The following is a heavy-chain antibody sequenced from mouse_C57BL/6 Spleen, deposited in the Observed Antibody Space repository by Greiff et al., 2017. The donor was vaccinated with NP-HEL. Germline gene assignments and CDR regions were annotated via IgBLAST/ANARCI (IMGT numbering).Heavy chain of an antibody. V-gene: IGHV5-6*01. CDR3: ARPYYSNYNYYAMDY. CDR2: ISSGGSYT. J-gene: IGHJ4*01. Sequence: EVMLVESGGDLVKPGGSLKLSCAASGFTFSSYGMSWVRQTPDKRLEWVATISSGGSYTYYPDSVKGRFTISRDNTKNTLYLQMSSLKSEDTAMYYCARPYYSNYNYYAMDYWGQGTSVTVSS. D-gene: IGHD2-5*01. CDR1: GFTFSSYG.